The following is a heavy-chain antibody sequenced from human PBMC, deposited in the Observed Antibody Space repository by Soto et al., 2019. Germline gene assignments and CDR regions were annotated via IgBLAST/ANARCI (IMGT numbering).Heavy chain of an antibody. CDR2: IYSGGST. D-gene: IGHD1-20*01. CDR1: GFTVSSNY. CDR3: ASQYQGYNWNGDPLRWGAFDI. Sequence: GGSLRLSCAASGFTVSSNYMSWVRQAPGKGLEWVSVIYSGGSTYYADSVKGRFTISRDNSKNTLYLQMNSLRAEDTAVYYCASQYQGYNWNGDPLRWGAFDIWGQGTMVTVSS. V-gene: IGHV3-66*04. J-gene: IGHJ3*02.